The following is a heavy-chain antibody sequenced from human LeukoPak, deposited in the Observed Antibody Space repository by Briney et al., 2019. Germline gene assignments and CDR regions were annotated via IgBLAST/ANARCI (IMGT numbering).Heavy chain of an antibody. CDR2: IRSDSSAI. J-gene: IGHJ4*02. CDR1: GFSFGDYS. CDR3: ASREGYYYDSSGIALGI. V-gene: IGHV3-48*01. D-gene: IGHD3-22*01. Sequence: GGSLRLSCAASGFSFGDYSMTWVRQAPGKGLEWVSYIRSDSSAIYYADSVKGRFTISRDNAKKSLYLQMNSLKAEDTAVYYCASREGYYYDSSGIALGIWGQGTLVTVSS.